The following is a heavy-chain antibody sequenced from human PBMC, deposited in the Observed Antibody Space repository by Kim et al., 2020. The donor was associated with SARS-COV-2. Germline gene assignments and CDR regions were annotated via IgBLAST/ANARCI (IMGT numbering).Heavy chain of an antibody. D-gene: IGHD6-13*01. Sequence: RFPISRDNSKNTLYLQMNSLRAEDTAVYYCARDRQQLVHAYYYYYYGMDVWGQGTTVTVSS. CDR3: ARDRQQLVHAYYYYYYGMDV. V-gene: IGHV3-30*01. J-gene: IGHJ6*02.